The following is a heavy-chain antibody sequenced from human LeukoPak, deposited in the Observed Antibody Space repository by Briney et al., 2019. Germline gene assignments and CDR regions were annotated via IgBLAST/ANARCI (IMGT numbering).Heavy chain of an antibody. CDR1: GYTFTGYY. D-gene: IGHD3-10*01. V-gene: IGHV1-2*02. Sequence: ASVKVSCKASGYTFTGYYMHWVRQAPGQGLEWMGWINPNSGGTNYARKFQGRVTMTRDTSISTAYMELSRLRSDDTAVYYCARDPTYGSGSYYILWYYYYGMDVWGQGTTVTVSS. J-gene: IGHJ6*02. CDR3: ARDPTYGSGSYYILWYYYYGMDV. CDR2: INPNSGGT.